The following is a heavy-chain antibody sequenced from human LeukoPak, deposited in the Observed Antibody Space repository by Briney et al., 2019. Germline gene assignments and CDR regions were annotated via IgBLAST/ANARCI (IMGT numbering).Heavy chain of an antibody. Sequence: GGSLRLSCAASGFTFSSYAMHWVRQAPGKGLEWIAVMSHDETTIYYADSVKGRFTISRDNSMNTLYLQMNSLRSEDTAIYYCARDRSYFGGTRGLDSWGQGTLVTVSS. CDR1: GFTFSSYA. CDR3: ARDRSYFGGTRGLDS. J-gene: IGHJ4*02. D-gene: IGHD3-16*01. CDR2: MSHDETTI. V-gene: IGHV3-30*04.